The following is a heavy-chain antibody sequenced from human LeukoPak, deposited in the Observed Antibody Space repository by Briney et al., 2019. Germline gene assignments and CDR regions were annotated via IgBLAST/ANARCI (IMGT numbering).Heavy chain of an antibody. CDR1: GGTFSSYA. CDR3: AREGLTQLSANYYDSSGSDY. CDR2: IIPILGIA. D-gene: IGHD3-22*01. V-gene: IGHV1-69*04. Sequence: SVKVSCKASGGTFSSYAISWVRQAPGQGLEWMGRIIPILGIANYAQKFQGRVTITADKSTSTAYMELSSLRSEDTAVYYCAREGLTQLSANYYDSSGSDYWGQGTLVTVSS. J-gene: IGHJ4*02.